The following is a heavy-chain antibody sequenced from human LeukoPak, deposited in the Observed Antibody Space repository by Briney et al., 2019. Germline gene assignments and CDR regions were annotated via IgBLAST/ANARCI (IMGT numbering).Heavy chain of an antibody. Sequence: GGSLGLSCAASGFTFSSYWMHWVRQAPGKGLVWVSRINSDGSSTSYADSVKGRFTISRDNAKNALYLQMNSLRAEDTAVYYCARVRIAAANMDVWGKGTTVTVSS. CDR3: ARVRIAAANMDV. CDR2: INSDGSST. CDR1: GFTFSSYW. J-gene: IGHJ6*03. V-gene: IGHV3-74*01. D-gene: IGHD6-13*01.